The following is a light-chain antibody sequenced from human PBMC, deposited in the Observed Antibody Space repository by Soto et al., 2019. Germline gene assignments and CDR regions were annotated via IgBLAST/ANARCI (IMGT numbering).Light chain of an antibody. J-gene: IGLJ3*02. CDR1: DSDVGAYNF. CDR2: DVN. Sequence: QSALTQPRSVSGSPGQSVAISCTGTDSDVGAYNFVSWYQQHPGKAPKLIIYDVNQRPSGVPDRFSGSKSGNTASLTISGLQAEDEADFYCCSYAGSYITWVFGGGTKLTVL. V-gene: IGLV2-11*01. CDR3: CSYAGSYITWV.